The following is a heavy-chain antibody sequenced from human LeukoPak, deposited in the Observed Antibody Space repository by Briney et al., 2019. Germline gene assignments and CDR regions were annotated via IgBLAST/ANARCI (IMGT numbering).Heavy chain of an antibody. Sequence: SETLSLTCSVYGGSFSDYFWSWIRQSPGKGLEWIGDIDGGGNTNYNPSLMSRVIVSMEKSKKQFSLVMRSVAAADTAVYYCARFSRITWGDWGDAFDIWGQGTTVIVSS. CDR3: ARFSRITWGDWGDAFDI. V-gene: IGHV4-34*01. CDR2: IDGGGNT. J-gene: IGHJ3*02. D-gene: IGHD2-21*02. CDR1: GGSFSDYF.